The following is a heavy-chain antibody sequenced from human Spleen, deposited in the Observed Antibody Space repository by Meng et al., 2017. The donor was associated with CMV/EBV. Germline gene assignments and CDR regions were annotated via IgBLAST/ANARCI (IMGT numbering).Heavy chain of an antibody. CDR1: GGYFSGSN. CDR3: VRAFLSRGPARPRWFDT. J-gene: IGHJ5*02. D-gene: IGHD6-6*01. V-gene: IGHV4-34*01. Sequence: SETLSLTCAVYGGYFSGSNWNWIRQPPGKGLEWMGEITYSESTNYNPSLKSRVTISVDTSKKQFSLKLTSVTAADTAVYFCVRAFLSRGPARPRWFDTWGQGTLVTVSS. CDR2: ITYSEST.